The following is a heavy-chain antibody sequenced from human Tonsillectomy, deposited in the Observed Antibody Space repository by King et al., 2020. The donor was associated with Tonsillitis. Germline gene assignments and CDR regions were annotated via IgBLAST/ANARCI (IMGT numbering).Heavy chain of an antibody. V-gene: IGHV1-69*12. CDR2: IIPIFGTT. CDR1: GGTFNSYA. Sequence: QLVQSGAEVKKPGSSVKVSCKASGGTFNSYAINWVRQAPGQGLEWMGGIIPIFGTTNYAQKFQGRVTITADQSTSTAYMELSSLISEDTAVYYCARDLVAMVMDYWGQGTPVTVSS. D-gene: IGHD5-18*01. J-gene: IGHJ4*02. CDR3: ARDLVAMVMDY.